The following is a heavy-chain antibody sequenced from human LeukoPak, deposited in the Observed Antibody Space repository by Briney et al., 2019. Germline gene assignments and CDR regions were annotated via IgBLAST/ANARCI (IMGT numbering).Heavy chain of an antibody. CDR3: ARSERSGSRAPITPFDY. V-gene: IGHV4-31*03. Sequence: KSSETLSLTCTVSGGSISSGGYYWSWIRQHPGKGLEWIGYIYYSGSTYYNPSLKSRVTISVDTSKNQFSLKLSSVTAADTAVYYCARSERSGSRAPITPFDYWGQGTLVTVSS. CDR1: GGSISSGGYY. D-gene: IGHD3-10*01. CDR2: IYYSGST. J-gene: IGHJ4*02.